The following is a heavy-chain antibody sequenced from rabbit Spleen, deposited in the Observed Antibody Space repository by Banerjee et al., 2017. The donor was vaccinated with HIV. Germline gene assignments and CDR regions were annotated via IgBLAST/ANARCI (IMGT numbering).Heavy chain of an antibody. CDR2: INAGSSGST. Sequence: QSLEESGGDLVNHGASLTLTCKASGFSFSGNYICWVRQAPGKGLEWIACINAGSSGSTYYASWAKGRFTISKTSSTTVTLQVTSLTAADTATYFCARGYVTSGWYNNLWGPGTLVTVS. J-gene: IGHJ4*01. CDR3: ARGYVTSGWYNNL. V-gene: IGHV1S40*01. D-gene: IGHD1-1*01. CDR1: GFSFSGNY.